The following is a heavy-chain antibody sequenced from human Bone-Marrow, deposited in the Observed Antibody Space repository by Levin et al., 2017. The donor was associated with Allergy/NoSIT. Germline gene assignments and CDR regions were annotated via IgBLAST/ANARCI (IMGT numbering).Heavy chain of an antibody. V-gene: IGHV3-15*01. CDR2: IKTNAAGGTT. CDR1: GFTFSNAY. Sequence: SGGSLRLSCAASGFTFSNAYMNWVRQAPGKGLEWLGRIKTNAAGGTTDYAAPVKGRFNISRDDSKNTLYLQIDSLKTEDTAVYFCTTLLNVEVTSRSWGQARRITVSS. D-gene: IGHD2-21*02. J-gene: IGHJ3*01. CDR3: TTLLNVEVTSRS.